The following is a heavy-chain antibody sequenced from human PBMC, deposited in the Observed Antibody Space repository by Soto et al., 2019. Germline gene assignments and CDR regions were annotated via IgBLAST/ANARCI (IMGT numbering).Heavy chain of an antibody. CDR3: ALWGFRDGNNSKYNYSGMDV. CDR2: IIPIFGTA. J-gene: IGHJ6*02. Sequence: VQLVQSGAEVKKPGSSVKLSCKASGGTFNRYTISWVRQAPGQGLEWMGGIIPIFGTANYAKKFQGRVAIIADKSTSAAYMELRSLRSEDTAVYYCALWGFRDGNNSKYNYSGMDVWGQGTTVTVSS. D-gene: IGHD1-1*01. V-gene: IGHV1-69*06. CDR1: GGTFNRYT.